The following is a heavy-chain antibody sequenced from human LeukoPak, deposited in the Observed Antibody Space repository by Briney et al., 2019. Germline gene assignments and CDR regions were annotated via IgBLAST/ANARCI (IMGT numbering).Heavy chain of an antibody. CDR2: IIPIFGTA. J-gene: IGHJ2*01. CDR1: GGTFSSYA. D-gene: IGHD3-3*01. CDR3: ARVVRGTIFGDRSASWYFDL. V-gene: IGHV1-69*13. Sequence: GASVKVSCKASGGTFSSYAISWVRQAPGQGLEWIGGIIPIFGTANYAQKFQGRVTITADESTSTAYMELSSLRSEDTAVYYCARVVRGTIFGDRSASWYFDLWGRGTLVTVSS.